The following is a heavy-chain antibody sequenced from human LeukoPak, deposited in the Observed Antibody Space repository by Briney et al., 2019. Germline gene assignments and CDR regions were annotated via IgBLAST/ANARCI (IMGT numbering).Heavy chain of an antibody. CDR1: GGSFSGYY. J-gene: IGHJ4*02. D-gene: IGHD2-2*01. CDR2: INHSGST. V-gene: IGHV4-34*01. CDR3: ASLECRSTSCSTLDY. Sequence: SETLSLTCAVYGGSFSGYYWSWIRQPPGKGLEWIGEINHSGSTNYNPSLKSRVTISVDTSKNQFSLKLSSVTAADTAVYYCASLECRSTSCSTLDYWGEGTPVTVSS.